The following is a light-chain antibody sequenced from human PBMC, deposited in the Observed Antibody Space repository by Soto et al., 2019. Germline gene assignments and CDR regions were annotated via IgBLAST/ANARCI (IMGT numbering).Light chain of an antibody. V-gene: IGKV1-8*01. CDR3: QQYYSYPPVT. J-gene: IGKJ4*01. CDR2: AAS. CDR1: QGISSY. Sequence: AIRMTQSPSSLSASTGDRVTITCRASQGISSYLAWYQQKPGKAPKLLIYAASTLQSGVPSRFSGSGSGTDFTLTINCLQSEDFATYYCQQYYSYPPVTFGGGTKVEIK.